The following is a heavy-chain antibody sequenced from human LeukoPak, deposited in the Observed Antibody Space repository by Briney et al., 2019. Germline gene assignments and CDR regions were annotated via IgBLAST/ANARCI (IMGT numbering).Heavy chain of an antibody. CDR3: ARHIGGGIEDMDV. CDR1: GGSFSGYY. Sequence: SETLSLTCAVYGGSFSGYYWSWIRQPPGKGLEWIGEINHSGSTNYNPSLKSRVTISVDTSRNQFFLKMSSVTAADTAVYYCARHIGGGIEDMDVWGTGTKVTVSS. V-gene: IGHV4-34*01. J-gene: IGHJ6*03. CDR2: INHSGST. D-gene: IGHD3-16*02.